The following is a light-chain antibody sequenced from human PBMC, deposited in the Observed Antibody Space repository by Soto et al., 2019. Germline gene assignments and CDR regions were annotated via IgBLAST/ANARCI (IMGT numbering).Light chain of an antibody. CDR2: DAS. CDR1: QSVSSN. V-gene: IGKV3-15*01. J-gene: IGKJ2*01. CDR3: QQYNNWPPYT. Sequence: EIVMTQYPATLSVSPGERTTLSCRASQSVSSNLVWYQQKPGQAPRLLIYDASTRATGIPARFSGSGSGTEFTLTISSLQSEDFAVYYCQQYNNWPPYTFGQGTKVDIK.